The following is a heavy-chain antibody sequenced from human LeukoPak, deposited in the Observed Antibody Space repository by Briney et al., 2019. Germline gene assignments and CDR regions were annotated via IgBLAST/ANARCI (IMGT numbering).Heavy chain of an antibody. V-gene: IGHV1-2*02. Sequence: GASVKVSCKASGYTFTGYYMHWVRQAPGQGLEWMGWINPNSGGTNYAQKFQGRVTMTRDTSISTAYMELSRLRSDDTAVYYCARGLAYDFWISYFDYWGQGTLVTVSS. D-gene: IGHD3-3*01. CDR2: INPNSGGT. CDR3: ARGLAYDFWISYFDY. J-gene: IGHJ4*02. CDR1: GYTFTGYY.